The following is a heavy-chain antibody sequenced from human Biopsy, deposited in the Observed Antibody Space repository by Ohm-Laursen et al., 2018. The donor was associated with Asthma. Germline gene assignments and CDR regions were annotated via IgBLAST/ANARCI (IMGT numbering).Heavy chain of an antibody. J-gene: IGHJ6*02. CDR2: ISYDGRNT. CDR1: GFTFDNYT. D-gene: IGHD2-21*02. V-gene: IGHV3-30*04. CDR3: ARGGLHYYEYYGMDV. Sequence: SLRLSCAASGFTFDNYTMHWVRQAPGKSLEWVTIISYDGRNTYYADSVEGRFTISRDNSKNTLFLQMSSLRPEDTAVYYCARGGLHYYEYYGMDVWGQGTTVTVSS.